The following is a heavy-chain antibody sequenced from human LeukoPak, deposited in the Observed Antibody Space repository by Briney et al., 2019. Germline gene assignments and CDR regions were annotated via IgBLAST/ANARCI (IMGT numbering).Heavy chain of an antibody. V-gene: IGHV1-69*11. J-gene: IGHJ4*02. CDR1: GGTFSNDA. CDR3: ARGPSSDLRTGFFFGYFHD. D-gene: IGHD3/OR15-3a*01. CDR2: VIPFLGTT. Sequence: GASVKVSSTASGGTFSNDAVSWVRQAPGEGLKWMGRVIPFLGTTNYAHNFQGRVTITADQDTQTAYMELRSLRSEDTAVYFCARGPSSDLRTGFFFGYFHDWGQGTLITVSS.